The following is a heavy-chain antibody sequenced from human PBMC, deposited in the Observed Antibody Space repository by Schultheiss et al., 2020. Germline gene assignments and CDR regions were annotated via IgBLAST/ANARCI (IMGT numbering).Heavy chain of an antibody. D-gene: IGHD2-15*01. CDR3: ATKLRGRYCSGGSCVGY. CDR2: IYPGDSDT. J-gene: IGHJ4*02. Sequence: GESLKISCKGSGYSFTSYWIGWVRQMPGKGLEWMGIIYPGDSDTRYSPSFQGQVTISADKSISTAFLHWSSLKASDTAMYYCATKLRGRYCSGGSCVGYWGQGTLVTVSS. CDR1: GYSFTSYW. V-gene: IGHV5-51*01.